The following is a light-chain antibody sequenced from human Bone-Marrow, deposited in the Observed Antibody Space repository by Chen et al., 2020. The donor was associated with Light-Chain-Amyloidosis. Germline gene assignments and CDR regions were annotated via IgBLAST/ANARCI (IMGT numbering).Light chain of an antibody. CDR3: SSYTITNTLV. V-gene: IGLV2-14*01. CDR2: EVT. Sequence: QSALTQPASVPGPPGQSIPIPCTGTSSDVGGDNHLSWYQQHPDKAPKLMIYEVTNRPSWVPDRFSGSKSDNTASLTISGLQTEDEADYFCSSYTITNTLVFGSGTRVTVL. J-gene: IGLJ1*01. CDR1: SSDVGGDNH.